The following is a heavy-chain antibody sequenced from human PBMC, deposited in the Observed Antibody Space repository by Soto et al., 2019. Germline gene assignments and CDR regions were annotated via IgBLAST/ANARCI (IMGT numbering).Heavy chain of an antibody. Sequence: ASVKVYCKASVFTFTSSAVQWVRQARGQRLEWIGWIVVGSGNTNYAQKFQERVTITRDVSTSTAYMELSSLRSEDTAVYYCAHIPLSSPGYYFEYWGQGTLVTVSS. J-gene: IGHJ4*02. CDR1: VFTFTSSA. D-gene: IGHD2-2*01. CDR3: AHIPLSSPGYYFEY. CDR2: IVVGSGNT. V-gene: IGHV1-58*01.